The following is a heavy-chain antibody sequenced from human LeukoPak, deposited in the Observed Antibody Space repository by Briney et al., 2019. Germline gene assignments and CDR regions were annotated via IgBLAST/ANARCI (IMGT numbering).Heavy chain of an antibody. CDR2: INHSGST. CDR1: GGSFSGYY. Sequence: SETLSLTCAVYGGSFSGYYWSWIRQPPGKGLEWIGEINHSGSTNYNPSLKSRVTISVDTSKNQFSLKLSSVTAADTAVYYCARGSGLLDYWGQGTLVTVSS. CDR3: ARGSGLLDY. V-gene: IGHV4-34*01. J-gene: IGHJ4*02. D-gene: IGHD3-16*01.